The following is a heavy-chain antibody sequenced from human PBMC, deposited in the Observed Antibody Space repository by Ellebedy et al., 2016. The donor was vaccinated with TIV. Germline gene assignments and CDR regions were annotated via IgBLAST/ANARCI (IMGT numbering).Heavy chain of an antibody. CDR1: GYTFTGYY. D-gene: IGHD3-10*01. V-gene: IGHV1-2*02. CDR3: ARGGVGRPTRAFDI. CDR2: INPNSGGT. J-gene: IGHJ3*02. Sequence: ASVKVSCXASGYTFTGYYMHWVRQAPGQGLEWMGWINPNSGGTNYAQKFQGRVTMTRDTSTSTVYMELSSLRSEDTAVYYCARGGVGRPTRAFDIWGQGTMVTVSS.